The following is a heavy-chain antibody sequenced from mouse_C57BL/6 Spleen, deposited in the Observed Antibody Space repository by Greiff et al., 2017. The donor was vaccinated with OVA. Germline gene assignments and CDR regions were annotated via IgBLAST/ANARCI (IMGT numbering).Heavy chain of an antibody. CDR3: TPCDYDAAWFAY. CDR1: GYTFTDYE. Sequence: VQLQQSGAELVRPGASVTLSCKASGYTFTDYEMHWVKQTPVHGLEWIGAIDPETGGTAYNQKFKGKAILTADKSSSTAYMELRSLTSEDSAVYYCTPCDYDAAWFAYWGQGTLVTVSA. V-gene: IGHV1-15*01. J-gene: IGHJ3*01. CDR2: IDPETGGT. D-gene: IGHD2-4*01.